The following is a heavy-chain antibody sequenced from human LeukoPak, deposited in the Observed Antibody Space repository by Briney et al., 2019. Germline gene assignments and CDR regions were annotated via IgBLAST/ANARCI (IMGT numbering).Heavy chain of an antibody. D-gene: IGHD2-15*01. V-gene: IGHV3-23*01. CDR2: FGDSDGST. CDR3: AKGGCRGTCNPPAY. J-gene: IGHJ4*02. Sequence: GGSLRLSCAASGFTFSGSGMSWVRQAPGKGLEWISSFGDSDGSTYYADSLKGRFTISRDNSKNTLYLQMNNLRAEDTAVYYCAKGGCRGTCNPPAYWGQGALVTVSP. CDR1: GFTFSGSG.